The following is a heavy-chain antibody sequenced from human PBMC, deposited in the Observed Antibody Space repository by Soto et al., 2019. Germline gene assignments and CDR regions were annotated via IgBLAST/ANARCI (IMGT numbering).Heavy chain of an antibody. CDR3: ARRGSGSYYDY. D-gene: IGHD1-26*01. J-gene: IGHJ4*02. V-gene: IGHV3-23*01. CDR1: GFTFSSYA. CDR2: IRGSGGST. Sequence: EVQLLESGGGLVQPGGSLRLSCAASGFTFSSYAMRWVRQAPGKGLEWVSAIRGSGGSTYYADSVKGQFTISRDNSKNTLYLQMNSLRAEDTAVYYCARRGSGSYYDYWGQGTLVTVSS.